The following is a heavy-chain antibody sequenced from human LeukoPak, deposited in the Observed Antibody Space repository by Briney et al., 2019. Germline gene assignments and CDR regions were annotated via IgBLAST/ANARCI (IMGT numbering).Heavy chain of an antibody. CDR2: IRYDGSNK. CDR3: AKGPRPSTALTYYYYMDV. J-gene: IGHJ6*03. Sequence: GGSLRLSCAASGFTFSSYGMHWVRQAPGKGLEWVAFIRYDGSNKYYADSVKGRFTISRDNSKNTLYLQMNSLRAEDTAVYYCAKGPRPSTALTYYYYMDVWGKGTTVTVSS. CDR1: GFTFSSYG. D-gene: IGHD2-2*01. V-gene: IGHV3-30*02.